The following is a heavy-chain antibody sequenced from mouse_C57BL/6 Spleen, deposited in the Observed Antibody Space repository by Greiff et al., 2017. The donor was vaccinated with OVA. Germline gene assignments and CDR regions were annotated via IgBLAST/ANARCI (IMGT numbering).Heavy chain of an antibody. D-gene: IGHD3-3*01. CDR2: ISSGGSYT. J-gene: IGHJ2*01. V-gene: IGHV5-6*01. CDR1: GFTFSSYG. CDR3: ARHGDGGYFDY. Sequence: EVKVVESGGDLVKPGGSLKLSCAASGFTFSSYGMSWVRQTPDKRLEWVATISSGGSYTYYPDSVKGRFTISRDNAKNTLYLQMSSLKSEDTAMYYCARHGDGGYFDYWGQGTTLTVSS.